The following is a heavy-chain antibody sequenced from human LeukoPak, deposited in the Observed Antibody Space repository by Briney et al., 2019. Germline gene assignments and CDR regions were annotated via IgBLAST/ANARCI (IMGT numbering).Heavy chain of an antibody. D-gene: IGHD3-10*01. CDR3: FFPGGSGTSTHPHLAY. V-gene: IGHV3-11*01. CDR2: INTFGTAG. Sequence: KPGGSLSLACAASGFTFSEYDMHWIRQTPGKGLEWLSFINTFGTAGFYADSVKGRFTISRDNARSSLYLYMNSLRAEDTGVYYCFFPGGSGTSTHPHLAYWGQGTLVTVS. CDR1: GFTFSEYD. J-gene: IGHJ4*02.